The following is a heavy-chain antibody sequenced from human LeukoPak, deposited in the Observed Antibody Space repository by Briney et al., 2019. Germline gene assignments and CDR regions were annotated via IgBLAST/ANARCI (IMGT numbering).Heavy chain of an antibody. CDR2: IYHSVST. CDR3: ARAYSSSWYGFGNWFDP. D-gene: IGHD6-13*01. Sequence: PSETLSLACAVSGGSISSGGYSWSWIRQPPGKGLEWIGYIYHSVSTYYNPSLKSRVTISVDRSKNQFSLKLSSVTAADTAVYHCARAYSSSWYGFGNWFDPWGQGTLVTVSS. CDR1: GGSISSGGYS. V-gene: IGHV4-30-2*01. J-gene: IGHJ5*02.